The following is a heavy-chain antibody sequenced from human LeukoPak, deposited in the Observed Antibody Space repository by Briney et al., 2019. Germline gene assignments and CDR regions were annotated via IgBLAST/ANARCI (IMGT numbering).Heavy chain of an antibody. D-gene: IGHD6-13*01. J-gene: IGHJ4*02. V-gene: IGHV3-66*01. Sequence: QAGGSLRLPCAASGFIVSDKYMSWVRQAPGKGLEWISVIYSDGNTYYSDSVKGRFTIPRDNSKNTLLLQMDSLRVEDTAVYYCTRGHYSNTLGGQGTLVTVSS. CDR3: TRGHYSNTL. CDR1: GFIVSDKY. CDR2: IYSDGNT.